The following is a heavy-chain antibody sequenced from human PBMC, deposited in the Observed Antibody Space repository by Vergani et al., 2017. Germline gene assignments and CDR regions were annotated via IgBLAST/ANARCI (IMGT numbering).Heavy chain of an antibody. V-gene: IGHV4-34*01. CDR3: ARQGFGVTGTTDY. D-gene: IGHD1-14*01. J-gene: IGHJ4*02. CDR2: INHSGST. Sequence: QVQLQQWGAGLLKPSETLSLTCAVYGGSFSGYYWSWIRQPPGKGLEWIGEINHSGSTNYNPSLKSRVTISVDTSKTQFSLKLTSVTAADTAVYHCARQGFGVTGTTDYWGQGTLVTVSS. CDR1: GGSFSGYY.